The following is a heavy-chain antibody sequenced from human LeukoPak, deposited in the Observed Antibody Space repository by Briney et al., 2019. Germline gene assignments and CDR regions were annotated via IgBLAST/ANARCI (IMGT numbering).Heavy chain of an antibody. Sequence: ASVKVSCKASGGTFNSYAISWVRQAPGQGLEWMGGIIPMSDTANYPQKFRGRLTITADIPTSTVYMELSRLRSDDTALYYCATRPYDDFWSGWFYWGQGTLVTVSS. J-gene: IGHJ4*02. V-gene: IGHV1-69*06. D-gene: IGHD3-3*01. CDR1: GGTFNSYA. CDR2: IIPMSDTA. CDR3: ATRPYDDFWSGWFY.